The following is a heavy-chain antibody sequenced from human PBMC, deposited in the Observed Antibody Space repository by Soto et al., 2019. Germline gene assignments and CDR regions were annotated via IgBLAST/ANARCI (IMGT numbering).Heavy chain of an antibody. J-gene: IGHJ4*02. D-gene: IGHD2-8*02. CDR3: AKVYWPQGEYYFDY. V-gene: IGHV3-30*18. CDR2: ISYDGSNK. Sequence: GGSLRLSCAASGFTFSSYGMHWVRQAPGKGLEWVAVISYDGSNKYYADSVKGRFTISRDNSKNTLYLQMNSLRAEDTAVYYCAKVYWPQGEYYFDYWGQGTLVTVSS. CDR1: GFTFSSYG.